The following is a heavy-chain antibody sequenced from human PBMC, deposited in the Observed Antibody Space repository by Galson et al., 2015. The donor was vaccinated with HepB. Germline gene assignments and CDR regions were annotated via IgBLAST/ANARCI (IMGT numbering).Heavy chain of an antibody. CDR3: ARLNGALDAFDI. Sequence: SLRLSCAATGYNFEDHGMSWVRQAPGKGLEWVAGINWNGDFTGYAESVKGRFSISRDDAKNSLYLQMNSLRSEDTALYHCARLNGALDAFDIWGQGTLVTVSP. D-gene: IGHD3-10*01. J-gene: IGHJ3*02. V-gene: IGHV3-20*01. CDR2: INWNGDFT. CDR1: GYNFEDHG.